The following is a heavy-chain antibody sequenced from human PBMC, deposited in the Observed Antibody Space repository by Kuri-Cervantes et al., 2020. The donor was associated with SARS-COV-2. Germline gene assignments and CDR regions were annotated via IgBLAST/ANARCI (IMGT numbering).Heavy chain of an antibody. Sequence: GATLKIPCEAFGFNVSRKYMSWVRQAPGKGLEWVSGIYSGGSTYYADSVKGRFTISRDNSKNTLYLQMHSLRAEDTAVYYCARDKRSLDLWSGYYSTHTRYWYFDLWGRGTLVTVSS. D-gene: IGHD3-3*01. CDR1: GFNVSRKY. V-gene: IGHV3-53*01. J-gene: IGHJ2*01. CDR3: ARDKRSLDLWSGYYSTHTRYWYFDL. CDR2: IYSGGST.